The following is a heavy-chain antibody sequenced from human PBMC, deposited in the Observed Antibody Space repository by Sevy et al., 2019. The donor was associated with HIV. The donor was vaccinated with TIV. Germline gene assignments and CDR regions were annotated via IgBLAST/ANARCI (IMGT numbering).Heavy chain of an antibody. D-gene: IGHD3-10*01. J-gene: IGHJ4*02. CDR1: GFTVTSYA. CDR3: AKPTSYVYGSSSDPLPSSRNDY. V-gene: IGHV3-23*01. CDR2: ISGSRGRT. Sequence: GGSLRLSCAASGFTVTSYAMSRVRQAPRKGLEWVSAISGSRGRTYYADSVKGRFTISRDNSKNTLNLQMNSLRAEDTAIYYCAKPTSYVYGSSSDPLPSSRNDYWGQGTLVTVSS.